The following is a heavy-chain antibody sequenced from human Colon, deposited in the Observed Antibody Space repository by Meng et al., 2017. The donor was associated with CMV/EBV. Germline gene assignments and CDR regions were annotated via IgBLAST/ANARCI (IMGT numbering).Heavy chain of an antibody. Sequence: SETLSLTCTVSGDSLRSHYWSWIRQPPGKGLEWMGYVYYSGAATYTPSLRSRLSISVDTSKNQVYLTLRSVTAADTAMYFCARGIGHASNNTHDYWGQGTLVTVSS. J-gene: IGHJ4*02. CDR1: GDSLRSHY. CDR2: VYYSGAA. V-gene: IGHV4-59*11. CDR3: ARGIGHASNNTHDY. D-gene: IGHD1/OR15-1a*01.